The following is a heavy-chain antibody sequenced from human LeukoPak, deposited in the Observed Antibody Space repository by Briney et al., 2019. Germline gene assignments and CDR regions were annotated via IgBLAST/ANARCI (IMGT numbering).Heavy chain of an antibody. CDR3: ASPMWDTAIHDY. Sequence: GGSLRLSCAASGSTFSSYAMHWVRQAPGKGLEWVAVISYDGSNINNADSVKGRFTISRDNAKDTLYLQMNSLRAEDAAVYYCASPMWDTAIHDYWGQGTLVTVSS. D-gene: IGHD5-18*01. CDR2: ISYDGSNI. J-gene: IGHJ4*02. CDR1: GSTFSSYA. V-gene: IGHV3-30-3*01.